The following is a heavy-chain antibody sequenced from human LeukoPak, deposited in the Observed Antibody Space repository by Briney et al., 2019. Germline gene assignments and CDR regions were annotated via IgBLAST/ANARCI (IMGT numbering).Heavy chain of an antibody. CDR2: IYYSGST. CDR1: GGSISSGGYY. V-gene: IGHV4-31*03. Sequence: SETLSLTCTVSGGSISSGGYYWSWIRQHPGKGLEWIGYIYYSGSTYYNPSLKSRVTISVDTSKNQFSLKLSSVTAADTAVYYCARGVGYYDRSGGDWFDPWGQGTLVTVSS. D-gene: IGHD3-22*01. CDR3: ARGVGYYDRSGGDWFDP. J-gene: IGHJ5*02.